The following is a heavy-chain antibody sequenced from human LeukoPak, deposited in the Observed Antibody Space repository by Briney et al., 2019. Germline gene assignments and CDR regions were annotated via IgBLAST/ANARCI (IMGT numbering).Heavy chain of an antibody. CDR3: ARGVRVSYSSSGGNYYYYYYMDV. V-gene: IGHV1-2*02. CDR1: GYTFTGYY. CDR2: INPNSGGT. J-gene: IGHJ6*03. Sequence: ASVKVSCKASGYTFTGYYMHWVRQAPGQGLEWMGWINPNSGGTNYAQKFQGRVTMTRDTSISTAYMELSRLRSDDTAVYYCARGVRVSYSSSGGNYYYYYYMDVWGKGTTVTVSS. D-gene: IGHD6-6*01.